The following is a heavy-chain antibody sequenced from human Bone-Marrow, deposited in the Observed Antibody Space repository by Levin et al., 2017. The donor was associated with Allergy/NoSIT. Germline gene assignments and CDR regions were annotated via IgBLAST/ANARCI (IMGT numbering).Heavy chain of an antibody. CDR2: INPNSGGR. V-gene: IGHV1-2*02. J-gene: IGHJ2*01. CDR1: GYTFTGYY. Sequence: AASVKVSCKASGYTFTGYYMHWVRQAPGQGLEWMGWINPNSGGRNYAQKFQGRVTMTRDTAISTVYMELSRLRSDDTAVYYCAKDRGLGYCSGGSCYSWSFDIWGRGTLVTVSS. D-gene: IGHD2-15*01. CDR3: AKDRGLGYCSGGSCYSWSFDI.